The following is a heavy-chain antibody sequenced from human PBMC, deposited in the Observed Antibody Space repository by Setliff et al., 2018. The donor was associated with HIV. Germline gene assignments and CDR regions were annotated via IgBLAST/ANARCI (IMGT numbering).Heavy chain of an antibody. D-gene: IGHD5-12*01. J-gene: IGHJ4*02. CDR1: GFTFNSAW. CDR2: IKSNPDGGTT. Sequence: GGSLRLSCVASGFTFNSAWMTWVRQAPGKGLEWVGRIKSNPDGGTTDYAAPVKVRFAISRDDSKDMLYLHMNSLKTEDTALYYCATERGYSASKYLDNWGQGTLVTVSS. CDR3: ATERGYSASKYLDN. V-gene: IGHV3-15*01.